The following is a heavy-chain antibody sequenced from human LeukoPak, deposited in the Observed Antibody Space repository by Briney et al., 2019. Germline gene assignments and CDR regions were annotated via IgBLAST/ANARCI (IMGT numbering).Heavy chain of an antibody. Sequence: ASVKVSSKVSGYTLTELSMHWVRHAPGKGLEWMGGFYPEDGETIYAQKFPGRVTMTEDTSTDTAYMELSSLRSEDTAVYYCATAYYYGSGSYYNFDYWGQGTLVTVSS. V-gene: IGHV1-24*01. CDR3: ATAYYYGSGSYYNFDY. CDR2: FYPEDGET. J-gene: IGHJ4*02. D-gene: IGHD3-10*01. CDR1: GYTLTELS.